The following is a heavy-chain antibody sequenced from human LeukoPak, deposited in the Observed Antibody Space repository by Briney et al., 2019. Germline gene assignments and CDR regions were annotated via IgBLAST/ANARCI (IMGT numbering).Heavy chain of an antibody. V-gene: IGHV4-4*07. CDR1: GGAISSYY. CDR2: IYTSGTT. CDR3: ARANYDGSDY. Sequence: SETLSLTCTVSGGAISSYYWSWIRQPAGKGLEWIGRIYTSGTTNYNPSLKSRVTMSVDTSKNQFSLKMRSVTVADTAVYYCARANYDGSDYWGQGILVTVSS. D-gene: IGHD4/OR15-4a*01. J-gene: IGHJ4*02.